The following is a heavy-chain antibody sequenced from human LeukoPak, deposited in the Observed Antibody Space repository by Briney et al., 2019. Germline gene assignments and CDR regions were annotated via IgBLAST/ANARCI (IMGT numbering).Heavy chain of an antibody. V-gene: IGHV4-4*07. CDR3: ARSSGPIAYYYYMDV. CDR2: IYTSGST. Sequence: PSETLSLTCTVSGGSISSYYWSWIRQPAGKGLEWIGRIYTSGSTNYNPSLKSRVTMSVDTSKNQFSLKLSSVTAADTAVYYCARSSGPIAYYYYMDVWGKGTTVTVSS. D-gene: IGHD6-19*01. J-gene: IGHJ6*03. CDR1: GGSISSYY.